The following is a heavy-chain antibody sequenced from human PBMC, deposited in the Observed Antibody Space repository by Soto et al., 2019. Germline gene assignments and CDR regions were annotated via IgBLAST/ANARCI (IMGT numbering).Heavy chain of an antibody. J-gene: IGHJ6*02. D-gene: IGHD2-21*02. CDR2: ISYDGSNK. CDR3: AKCSDIVVVTAIPRLYGMDV. Sequence: QVQLVGSGGGVVQPGRSLRLSCAASGFTFSSYGMHWVRQAPGKGLEWVAVISYDGSNKYYADSVKGRFTISRDNSKNTLYLQMNSLRAEDTAVYYCAKCSDIVVVTAIPRLYGMDVWGQGTTVTVSS. V-gene: IGHV3-30*18. CDR1: GFTFSSYG.